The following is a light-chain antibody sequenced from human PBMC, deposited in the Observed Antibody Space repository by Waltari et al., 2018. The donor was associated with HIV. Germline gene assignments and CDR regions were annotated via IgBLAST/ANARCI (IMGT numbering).Light chain of an antibody. Sequence: QSALTQPDSVSGSHGLSTTISCNGTSSPLVSWYQQHPGKAPKLIIYEVSKRPSGVSDRFSASKSGNTASLTISGLQAEDEADYHCCSYVGVVNSFVLFGGGTKLTVL. CDR1: SSPL. J-gene: IGLJ2*01. CDR3: CSYVGVVNSFVL. CDR2: EVS. V-gene: IGLV2-23*02.